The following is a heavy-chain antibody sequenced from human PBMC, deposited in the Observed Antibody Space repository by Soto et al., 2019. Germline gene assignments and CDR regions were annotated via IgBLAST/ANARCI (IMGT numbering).Heavy chain of an antibody. Sequence: QVQLVQSGAEVKKPGASVKVSCKASGYTFTSYGISWVRQAPGQGLEWMGWISAYNGNTNYAQKLQGRVTMTTDTSTSTAYMELRSLRSDDTAVYYCARVGDYCSSTSCYLTIPDAFDIWGQGTMVTVYS. CDR1: GYTFTSYG. J-gene: IGHJ3*02. V-gene: IGHV1-18*01. CDR3: ARVGDYCSSTSCYLTIPDAFDI. CDR2: ISAYNGNT. D-gene: IGHD2-2*01.